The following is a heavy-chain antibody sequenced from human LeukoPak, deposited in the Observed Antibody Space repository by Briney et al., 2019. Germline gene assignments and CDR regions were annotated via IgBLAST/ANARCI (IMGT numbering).Heavy chain of an antibody. CDR1: GFTFSNNA. D-gene: IGHD5-24*01. Sequence: GGSLRLSCAASGFTFSNNAMSWVRQAPGKGLEWVSGISGGGDSTSYADSVKGRFTISRDNSRNTLYLQMNSLRAEDTAIYYCAKDAPYVDMATMVKAYSFDYWGQGTLVTVSS. CDR2: ISGGGDST. CDR3: AKDAPYVDMATMVKAYSFDY. J-gene: IGHJ4*02. V-gene: IGHV3-23*01.